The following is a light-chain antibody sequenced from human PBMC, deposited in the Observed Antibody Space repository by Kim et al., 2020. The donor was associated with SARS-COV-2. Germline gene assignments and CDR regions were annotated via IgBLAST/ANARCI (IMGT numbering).Light chain of an antibody. CDR1: QEIRHR. CDR3: QPATSFPYT. V-gene: IGKV1D-12*01. J-gene: IGKJ2*01. CDR2: GAS. Sequence: SWSVGERGTTTCRASQEIRHRVAWYQQKPGKAPKRLNYGASHLQRGVPRRFNGSGSGTDFTLPISSLQPEDFATYYCQPATSFPYTCGQGPNLEI.